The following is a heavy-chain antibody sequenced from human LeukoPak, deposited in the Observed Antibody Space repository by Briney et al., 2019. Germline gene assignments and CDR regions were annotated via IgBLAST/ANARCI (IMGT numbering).Heavy chain of an antibody. CDR2: IFSRGLTRGIT. Sequence: PSEPLSLTCTVSGGSLRSYYWSWIRQPPGKGLEWIGYIFSRGLTRGITNYNPPLKSRVTISVDTSKNQFSLKLSSVTAADTAVYYCARDQEYSGSYYRYFDYGGEGTLVTVPS. CDR1: GGSLRSYY. J-gene: IGHJ4*02. D-gene: IGHD1-26*01. CDR3: ARDQEYSGSYYRYFDY. V-gene: IGHV4-59*01.